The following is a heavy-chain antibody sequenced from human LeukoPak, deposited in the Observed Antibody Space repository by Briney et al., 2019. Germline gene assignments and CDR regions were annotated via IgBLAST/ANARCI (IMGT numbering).Heavy chain of an antibody. CDR2: ISAYNGNT. Sequence: ASVKVSCKASGYTFTSYGISWVRQAPRQGLEWMGWISAYNGNTNYAQKLQGRVTMTTDTSTSTAYMELRSLRSDDTAVYYCARGSGRFLEWLEYYYYGMDVWGQGTTVTVSS. CDR3: ARGSGRFLEWLEYYYYGMDV. D-gene: IGHD3-3*01. CDR1: GYTFTSYG. J-gene: IGHJ6*02. V-gene: IGHV1-18*01.